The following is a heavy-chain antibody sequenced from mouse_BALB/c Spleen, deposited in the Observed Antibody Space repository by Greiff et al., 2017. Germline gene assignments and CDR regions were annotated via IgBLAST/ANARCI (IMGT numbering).Heavy chain of an antibody. J-gene: IGHJ4*01. CDR1: GYTFTSYY. V-gene: IGHV1S81*02. CDR2: INPSNGGT. Sequence: VQLQQPGAELVKPGASVKLSCKASGYTFTSYYMYWVKQRPGQGLEWIGVINPSNGGTNFNEKFKSKATLTVDKSSSAAYMQLSSLTSEDAAVYYCTRVDDDAMDYWGQGTSVTVSS. CDR3: TRVDDDAMDY.